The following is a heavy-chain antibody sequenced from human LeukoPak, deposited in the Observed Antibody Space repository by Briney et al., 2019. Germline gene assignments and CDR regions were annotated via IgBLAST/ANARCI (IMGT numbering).Heavy chain of an antibody. D-gene: IGHD2-15*01. CDR1: GFTFSSYS. CDR2: ISSSSSTI. J-gene: IGHJ4*02. V-gene: IGHV3-48*04. Sequence: GGSLRLSCAASGFTFSSYSMNWVRQAPGKGLEWVSYISSSSSTIYYADSVKGRFTISRDNAKNSLYLQMNSLRAEDTAVYYCARVREYCSGGSCYWDYWGQGTLVTVSS. CDR3: ARVREYCSGGSCYWDY.